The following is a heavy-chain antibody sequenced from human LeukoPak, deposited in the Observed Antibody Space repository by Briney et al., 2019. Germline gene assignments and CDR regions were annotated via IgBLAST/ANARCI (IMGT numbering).Heavy chain of an antibody. CDR3: AREVYYYDSSGLGFDY. J-gene: IGHJ4*02. D-gene: IGHD3-22*01. CDR2: ISSSSSYV. V-gene: IGHV3-21*01. Sequence: GGSLRLSCAASGFTFSSYSMNWVRQAPGKGREWVSYISSSSSYVYYADSVTGRFTISRDNAKNSLYLQMNSLRAEDTAVYYCAREVYYYDSSGLGFDYWGQGTLVTVSS. CDR1: GFTFSSYS.